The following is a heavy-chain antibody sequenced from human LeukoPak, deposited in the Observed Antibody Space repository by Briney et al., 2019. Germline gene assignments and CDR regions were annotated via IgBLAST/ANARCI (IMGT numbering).Heavy chain of an antibody. Sequence: SVNVSCKASGGTFSSYAISWVRQAPGQGLEWMGGIIPIFGTANYAQKFQGRVTITADESTSTAYMELSSLRSEDTAVYYCARGSKAVAGTRYFDYWGQGTLVTVSS. CDR2: IIPIFGTA. V-gene: IGHV1-69*13. CDR1: GGTFSSYA. D-gene: IGHD6-19*01. CDR3: ARGSKAVAGTRYFDY. J-gene: IGHJ4*02.